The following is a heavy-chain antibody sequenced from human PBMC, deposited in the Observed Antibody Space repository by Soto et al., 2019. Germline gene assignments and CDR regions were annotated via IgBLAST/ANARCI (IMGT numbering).Heavy chain of an antibody. CDR3: ARETPCSGGSCQAFDY. Sequence: QVQLVQSGAEVKKPGSSVKVSCKASGGTFSSYAISWVRQAPGQGLEWMGGIIPIFGTANYAQKFQDRVTITADESTSTAYVELSSLRSEDTAVYYCARETPCSGGSCQAFDYWGQGTLVTVSS. CDR1: GGTFSSYA. CDR2: IIPIFGTA. V-gene: IGHV1-69*01. D-gene: IGHD2-15*01. J-gene: IGHJ4*02.